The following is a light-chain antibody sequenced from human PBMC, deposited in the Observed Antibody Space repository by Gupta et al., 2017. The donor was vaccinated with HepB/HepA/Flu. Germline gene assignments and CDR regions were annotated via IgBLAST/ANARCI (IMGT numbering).Light chain of an antibody. V-gene: IGLV3-19*01. J-gene: IGLJ1*01. CDR2: GKN. CDR3: NSRDSSGNHQV. CDR1: SLRSYY. Sequence: SSELTQDPAVSVALGQTVRITCQGDSLRSYYASWYQQNPGQAPVLVIYGKNNRPSGIPDRFSGSSSGNTASLTITGAQAEDEADYYCNSRDSSGNHQVFGTGTKVTVL.